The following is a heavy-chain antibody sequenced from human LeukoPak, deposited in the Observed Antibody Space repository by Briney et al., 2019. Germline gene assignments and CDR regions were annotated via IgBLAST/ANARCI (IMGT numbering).Heavy chain of an antibody. CDR3: ARASGYGYYYMDV. J-gene: IGHJ6*03. CDR2: IYYSGST. Sequence: SETLSLTCTVSGGSISSYYWSWIRQPPGKGLEWIGYIYYSGSTNYNPSLKSRVTISVDASKNQFSLKLSSVTAADTAVYYCARASGYGYYYMDVWGKGTTVTVSS. CDR1: GGSISSYY. D-gene: IGHD3-22*01. V-gene: IGHV4-59*01.